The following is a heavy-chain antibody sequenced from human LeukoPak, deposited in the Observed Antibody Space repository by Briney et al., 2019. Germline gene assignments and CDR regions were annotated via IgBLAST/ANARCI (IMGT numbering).Heavy chain of an antibody. CDR2: IYTSGST. Sequence: PSETLSLTCTVSGGSINSRSYFWSWIRQPAGKGLEWIGRIYTSGSTNYNPSLKSRVTISVDTSRNQFSLKLSSVTAADTAVYYCARSSRWRNDYGDYEAGAFDIWGQGTMVTVSS. D-gene: IGHD4-17*01. V-gene: IGHV4-61*02. CDR3: ARSSRWRNDYGDYEAGAFDI. CDR1: GGSINSRSYF. J-gene: IGHJ3*02.